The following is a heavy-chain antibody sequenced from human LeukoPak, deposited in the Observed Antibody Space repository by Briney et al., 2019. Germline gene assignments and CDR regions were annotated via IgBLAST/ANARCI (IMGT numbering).Heavy chain of an antibody. CDR2: ISTTGIYR. J-gene: IGHJ5*02. D-gene: IGHD6-13*01. CDR3: ARERSSSWYDNWFDP. CDR1: GFTFSNYA. Sequence: GGSLSLSCAASGFTFSNYAINWVRQAPGMGLEWFSSISTTGIYRNYADSVKGRFTISRDNAKNSLYLQMNSLRAEDTAVYYCARERSSSWYDNWFDPWGQGTLVTVSS. V-gene: IGHV3-21*01.